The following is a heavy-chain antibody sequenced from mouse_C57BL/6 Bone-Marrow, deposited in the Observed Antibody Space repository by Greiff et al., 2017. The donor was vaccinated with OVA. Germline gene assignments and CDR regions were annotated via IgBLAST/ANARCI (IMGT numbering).Heavy chain of an antibody. V-gene: IGHV1-69*01. CDR1: GYTFTSYW. D-gene: IGHD1-1*01. J-gene: IGHJ4*01. Sequence: QVQLQQPGAELVMPGASVKLSCKASGYTFTSYWMHWVKQRPGQGLEWIGEIDPSDSYTNYNQKFKGKSTLTVDKSSSTAYMQLSSLTSEDSAVYYCARDLYYGSSDVEYAMDDWGQGTSVTVSS. CDR2: IDPSDSYT. CDR3: ARDLYYGSSDVEYAMDD.